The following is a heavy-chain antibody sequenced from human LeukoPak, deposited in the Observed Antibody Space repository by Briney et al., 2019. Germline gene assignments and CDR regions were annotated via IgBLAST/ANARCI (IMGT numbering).Heavy chain of an antibody. V-gene: IGHV5-51*01. J-gene: IGHJ5*02. D-gene: IGHD2-2*01. Sequence: GESLKISCKGSGYSFTSYWIGWVRQMPGKGLEWMGIIYPGDSDTRYSPSFQGQVTISADKSISTAYLQWSSLKASGTAMYYCARHVPGYCSNTSCYGGWFDPWGQGTLVTVSS. CDR3: ARHVPGYCSNTSCYGGWFDP. CDR2: IYPGDSDT. CDR1: GYSFTSYW.